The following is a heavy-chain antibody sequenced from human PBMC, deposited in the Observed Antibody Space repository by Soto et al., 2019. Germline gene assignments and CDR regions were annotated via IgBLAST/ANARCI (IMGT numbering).Heavy chain of an antibody. J-gene: IGHJ4*02. CDR2: IIPIFGTA. CDR1: GGTFSSYA. CDR3: ARAYYDILTGYIYFDY. Sequence: QVQLVQSGAEVKKPGSSVKVSFKASGGTFSSYAISWVRTAPGQGLEWMGGIIPIFGTANYAQKFQGRVRITADESTSTAYMELSSLRSEDTAVYYCARAYYDILTGYIYFDYCGQGTLVTVSS. V-gene: IGHV1-69*01. D-gene: IGHD3-9*01.